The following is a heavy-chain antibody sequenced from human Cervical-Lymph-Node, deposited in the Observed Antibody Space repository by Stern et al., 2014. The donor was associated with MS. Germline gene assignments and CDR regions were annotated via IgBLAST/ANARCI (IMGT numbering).Heavy chain of an antibody. CDR3: ARGGTSSCDY. CDR1: GYTFTGYY. Sequence: QVQLGQSGAEVKKPGASVKVSCKASGYTFTGYYMHWVRQAPGQGPEWMGWINSNSGGTTYAQKFQGRVTVTRDTSISTVYMELSRLRSDDTAVYYCARGGTSSCDYWGQGTLVTVSS. V-gene: IGHV1-2*02. CDR2: INSNSGGT. J-gene: IGHJ4*02. D-gene: IGHD1-14*01.